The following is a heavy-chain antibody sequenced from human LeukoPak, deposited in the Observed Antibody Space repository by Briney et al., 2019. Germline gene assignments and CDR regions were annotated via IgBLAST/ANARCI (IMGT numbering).Heavy chain of an antibody. D-gene: IGHD6-19*01. Sequence: GGSLRLSCAASGFTFSSHAMSWVSQAPGKGLEWVSAISGSGGSTYYADSVKGRFTISRDNSKNTLYLQMNSLRAEDTAVYYCAKDPYSSGWYRYWGQGTLVTVSS. J-gene: IGHJ4*02. V-gene: IGHV3-23*01. CDR1: GFTFSSHA. CDR2: ISGSGGST. CDR3: AKDPYSSGWYRY.